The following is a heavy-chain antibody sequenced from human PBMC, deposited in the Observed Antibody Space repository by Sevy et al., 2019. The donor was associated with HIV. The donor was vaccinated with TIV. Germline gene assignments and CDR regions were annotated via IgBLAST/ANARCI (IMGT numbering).Heavy chain of an antibody. J-gene: IGHJ4*02. CDR3: AKAKKGGIVGADGDY. D-gene: IGHD1-26*01. CDR2: ISGSGGST. V-gene: IGHV3-23*01. CDR1: GFTFSSYA. Sequence: GGSLRLSCAASGFTFSSYAMSWVHQAPGKGLEWVSAISGSGGSTYYADSVKGRFTISRDNSKKTLYLQMNSLRAEDTAVYYCAKAKKGGIVGADGDYWGQGTLVTVSS.